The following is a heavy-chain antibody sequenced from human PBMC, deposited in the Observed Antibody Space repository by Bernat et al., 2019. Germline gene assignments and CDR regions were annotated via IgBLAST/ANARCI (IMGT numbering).Heavy chain of an antibody. D-gene: IGHD6-19*01. CDR2: ISYDGSNK. CDR3: AKDGQWLVPGYYFDY. CDR1: GFTFSSYG. J-gene: IGHJ4*02. Sequence: QVQLVESGGGVVQPGRSLRLSCAASGFTFSSYGMHWVRQAPGKGLVWVAVISYDGSNKYYADSVKGRFTISRDNSKNTLYLQMNSLRAEDTAVYYCAKDGQWLVPGYYFDYWGQGPLVTVSS. V-gene: IGHV3-30*18.